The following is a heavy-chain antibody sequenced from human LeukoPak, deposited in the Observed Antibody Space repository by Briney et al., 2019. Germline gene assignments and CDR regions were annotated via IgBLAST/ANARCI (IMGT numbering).Heavy chain of an antibody. V-gene: IGHV4-59*08. CDR2: IYYGGST. J-gene: IGHJ4*02. CDR3: AKSNGYGLIDY. CDR1: GGSISSYY. D-gene: IGHD5-12*01. Sequence: PSETLSLTCTVSGGSISSYYWSWIRQPPGKGLEWIGYIYYGGSTNYNPSLKSRVTISVETSKNEFSLKLSSVTAADTAMYYCAKSNGYGLIDYWGQGTLVTVSS.